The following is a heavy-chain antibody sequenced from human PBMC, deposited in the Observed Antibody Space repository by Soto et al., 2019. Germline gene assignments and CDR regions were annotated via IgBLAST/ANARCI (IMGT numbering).Heavy chain of an antibody. CDR2: ISGSGYST. V-gene: IGHV3-23*01. Sequence: EVQLLETGGGLVQPGGSLRLSCAASGFTFSSYAMSWVRQAPGKGLEWGSVISGSGYSTYYADSVKGRFTISRDSSKNTLYLQMNSLRADDTAVYYCTASSDWYNAFEIWGHGTMVTVSS. J-gene: IGHJ3*02. CDR3: TASSDWYNAFEI. D-gene: IGHD6-19*01. CDR1: GFTFSSYA.